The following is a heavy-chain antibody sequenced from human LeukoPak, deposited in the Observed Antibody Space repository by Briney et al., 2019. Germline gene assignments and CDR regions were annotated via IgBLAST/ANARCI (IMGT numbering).Heavy chain of an antibody. CDR2: ISAYNGNT. CDR1: GHTFTSYG. D-gene: IGHD2-2*01. CDR3: ARDEGYCSSTSCSEFDY. J-gene: IGHJ4*02. V-gene: IGHV1-18*01. Sequence: ASVKVSCKASGHTFTSYGISWVRQAPGQGLEWMGWISAYNGNTNYAQKLQGRVTMTTDTSTSTAYMELRSLRSDDTAVYYCARDEGYCSSTSCSEFDYWGQGTLVTVSS.